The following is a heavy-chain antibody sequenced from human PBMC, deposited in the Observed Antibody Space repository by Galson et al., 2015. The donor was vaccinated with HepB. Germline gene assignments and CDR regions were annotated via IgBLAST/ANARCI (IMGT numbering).Heavy chain of an antibody. Sequence: SVKVSCKASGYTFTSYAMHWVRQAPGQRLEWMGWINAGNGNTKYSQKFQGRVTITRDTSASTAYMELRSLRSDDTAVYYCARDLGITIFGVVIGPDYFDYWGQGTLVTVSS. V-gene: IGHV1-3*01. D-gene: IGHD3-3*01. CDR2: INAGNGNT. J-gene: IGHJ4*02. CDR3: ARDLGITIFGVVIGPDYFDY. CDR1: GYTFTSYA.